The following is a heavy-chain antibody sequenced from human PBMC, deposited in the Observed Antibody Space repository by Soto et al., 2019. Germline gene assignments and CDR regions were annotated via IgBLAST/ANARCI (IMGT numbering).Heavy chain of an antibody. J-gene: IGHJ6*02. D-gene: IGHD3-10*01. CDR3: ARGRGEMSTFYYYYALDI. V-gene: IGHV4-34*01. CDR1: GGSFSKFY. CDR2: INHRGST. Sequence: SETLSLTCAVYGGSFSKFYWNWIRQSPGKGLEWIGEINHRGSTNYKPSLKSRVTISADTSKNQFSLKLSSVTAADTAVYYCARGRGEMSTFYYYYALDIWGQGATVTVS.